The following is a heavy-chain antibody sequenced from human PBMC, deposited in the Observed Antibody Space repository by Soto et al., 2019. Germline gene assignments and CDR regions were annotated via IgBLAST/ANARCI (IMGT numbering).Heavy chain of an antibody. CDR3: AKSRSQWLSSLHD. Sequence: QAQLVQSGPELKQPGASVKVSCATSGYTFTGDYLHWVRQAPGQGLEWVAWIHPKSGSTFYAQRLQGRVSVTRDTAIATTYLEVTSLTSDDTAVYYCAKSRSQWLSSLHDWGQGSLITVSS. D-gene: IGHD6-19*01. V-gene: IGHV1-2*02. CDR1: GYTFTGDY. CDR2: IHPKSGST. J-gene: IGHJ4*02.